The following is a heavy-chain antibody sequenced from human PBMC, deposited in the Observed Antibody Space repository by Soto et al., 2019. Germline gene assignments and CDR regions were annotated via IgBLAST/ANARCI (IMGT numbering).Heavy chain of an antibody. CDR2: VYYSGTT. J-gene: IGHJ6*03. D-gene: IGHD2-2*02. CDR1: GGSISSSRSY. CDR3: ARHHTLGRYFYYMDV. Sequence: SETLSLTCTVSGGSISSSRSYWGWIRQPPGKGLEWIATVYYSGTTYYNPSLTSRVTMSVDTSKNQFSLKLSSVTAADAAVYFCARHHTLGRYFYYMDVWGKGTTVTVSS. V-gene: IGHV4-39*01.